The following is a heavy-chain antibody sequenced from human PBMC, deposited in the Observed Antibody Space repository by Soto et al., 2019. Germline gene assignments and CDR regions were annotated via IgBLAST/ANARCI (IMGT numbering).Heavy chain of an antibody. CDR2: ISYDGSNK. J-gene: IGHJ4*02. Sequence: QVQLVESGGGVVQPGRSLRHSCAASGLTFSSYGMHWVRQAPGKGLEWVAVISYDGSNKYYADSVKGRFTISRDNSKNTLYLQMNSLRAEDTAVYYCAKDEGDIVVVVAATLLDYWGQGTLVTVSS. CDR3: AKDEGDIVVVVAATLLDY. D-gene: IGHD2-15*01. V-gene: IGHV3-30*18. CDR1: GLTFSSYG.